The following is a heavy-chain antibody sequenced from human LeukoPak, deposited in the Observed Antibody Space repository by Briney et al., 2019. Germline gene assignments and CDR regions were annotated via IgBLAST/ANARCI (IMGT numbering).Heavy chain of an antibody. CDR3: AKAVRLEYSSSSGDKYFDY. J-gene: IGHJ4*02. Sequence: GGSLRLSCAASGFTVSSNYMSWVRQAPGKGLEWVSVIYSGGSTYYADSVKGRFTISRDNSKNTLYLQMNSLRAEDTAVYYCAKAVRLEYSSSSGDKYFDYWGQGTLVTVSS. CDR2: IYSGGST. V-gene: IGHV3-53*01. D-gene: IGHD6-6*01. CDR1: GFTVSSNY.